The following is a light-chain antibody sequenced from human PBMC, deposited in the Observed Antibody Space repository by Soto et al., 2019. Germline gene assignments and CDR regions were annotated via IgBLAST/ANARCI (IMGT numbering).Light chain of an antibody. V-gene: IGKV1-39*01. CDR2: PSS. CDR1: QTISKY. J-gene: IGKJ3*01. Sequence: DIQMTQSPASLAASLGDRVTISCRASQTISKYLNWYHQTPGKAPKLLISPSSTLHNGFPSTFSCCVSGTEYTLTISSLQPEDFGTYYCQQSYNTPFTFGPGTKVDIK. CDR3: QQSYNTPFT.